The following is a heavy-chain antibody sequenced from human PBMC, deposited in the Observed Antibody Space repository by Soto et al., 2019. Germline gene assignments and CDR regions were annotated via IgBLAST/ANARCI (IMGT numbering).Heavy chain of an antibody. V-gene: IGHV1-69*12. CDR3: ARSPSCSGVSCYPTSVDY. Sequence: QVQLVQSRAEVKKPGTSVKVSCKASGGTFSSNAISWVRQAPGQGVEWMGGIIAIFGTANYAQKFQGRVTITADESTSTAYMELSSVRSGDTAVDYCARSPSCSGVSCYPTSVDYWGQGTLVTVSS. CDR2: IIAIFGTA. CDR1: GGTFSSNA. D-gene: IGHD2-15*01. J-gene: IGHJ4*02.